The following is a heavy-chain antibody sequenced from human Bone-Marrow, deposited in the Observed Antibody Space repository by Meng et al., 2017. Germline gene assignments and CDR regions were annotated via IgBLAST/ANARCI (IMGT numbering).Heavy chain of an antibody. J-gene: IGHJ4*02. Sequence: QVEPVESGGGLVRPGWSVRISGAASGFSLSSYLMHWVRQAPGKGLEWLAAISNDGSNTDYADSVKGRFTISRDNSKDTVFLQMNSLRIEDTAVYYCAREIGGTTPDYWGQGTLVTVSS. CDR1: GFSLSSYL. CDR2: ISNDGSNT. D-gene: IGHD1-1*01. CDR3: AREIGGTTPDY. V-gene: IGHV3-30*01.